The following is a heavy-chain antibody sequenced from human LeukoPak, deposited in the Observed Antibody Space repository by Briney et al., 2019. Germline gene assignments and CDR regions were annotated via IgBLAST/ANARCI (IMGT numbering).Heavy chain of an antibody. CDR2: INEHGSET. V-gene: IGHV3-7*01. D-gene: IGHD6-19*01. CDR1: GFSFSTYW. J-gene: IGHJ4*02. CDR3: VLGGWLDF. Sequence: GWSLRLSCAASGFSFSTYWMSWVRQAPGKGLEWVANINEHGSETYYVDSVKGRFTISRDNAKNALFLQMSSLRADDTAVYYCVLGGWLDFWGQGTLVTVSS.